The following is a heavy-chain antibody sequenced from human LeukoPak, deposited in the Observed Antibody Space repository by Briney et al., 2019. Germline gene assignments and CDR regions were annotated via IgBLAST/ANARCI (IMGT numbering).Heavy chain of an antibody. J-gene: IGHJ4*02. V-gene: IGHV4-39*01. D-gene: IGHD3-9*01. Sequence: SETLSLTCTVSGGSVSSNEFYWGWIRQPPGKGLQWIGKIYYTASTYYNPSLNIRVTMSIDTSQYRFSLTMQFVTAAPTAVYYCARLSKGRYFDYIFDYWGQGTLVTVSS. CDR1: GGSVSSNEFY. CDR3: ARLSKGRYFDYIFDY. CDR2: IYYTAST.